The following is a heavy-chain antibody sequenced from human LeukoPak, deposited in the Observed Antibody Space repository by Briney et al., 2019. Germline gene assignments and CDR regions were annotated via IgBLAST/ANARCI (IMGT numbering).Heavy chain of an antibody. J-gene: IGHJ4*02. V-gene: IGHV3-21*04. CDR1: GFTFSSYA. Sequence: GGSLRLSCTASGFTFSSYAMTWVRQAPGKGLEWVSSMSSGGTYPYYADSVRGRFTISRDNAKNSLYLVMKSPRAEDTATYFCARDRPTGASRLFVVQWGQGTLVSVSS. CDR2: MSSGGTYP. D-gene: IGHD2-15*01. CDR3: ARDRPTGASRLFVVQ.